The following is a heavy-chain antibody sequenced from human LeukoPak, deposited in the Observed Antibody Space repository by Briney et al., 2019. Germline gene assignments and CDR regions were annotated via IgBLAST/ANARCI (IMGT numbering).Heavy chain of an antibody. J-gene: IGHJ3*02. V-gene: IGHV4-30-4*01. Sequence: KSPETLSLTCTVSGGSISSGDYYWSWIRQPPGKGLEWIGYIYYSGSTYYNPSLKSRVTISVDTSKNQFSLKLSSVTAADTAVYYCARDGVVVPASYAFDIWGQGTMVTVSS. D-gene: IGHD2-2*01. CDR3: ARDGVVVPASYAFDI. CDR2: IYYSGST. CDR1: GGSISSGDYY.